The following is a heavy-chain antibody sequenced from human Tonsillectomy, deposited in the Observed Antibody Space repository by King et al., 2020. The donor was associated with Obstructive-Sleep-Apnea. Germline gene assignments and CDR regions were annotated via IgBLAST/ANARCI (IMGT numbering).Heavy chain of an antibody. CDR2: VYYSGRT. V-gene: IGHV4-30-4*01. CDR1: GGYITSGDYY. J-gene: IGHJ5*02. CDR3: ASGNYYDSSGYYHRGEWFDP. Sequence: QLQESGPGLVKPSQTLSLTCTVSGGYITSGDYYWSWIRQPPGKGLEWIGYVYYSGRTYSNPSLKSRVTISVDTSKTQFSLKLSSVTAADTAVYYCASGNYYDSSGYYHRGEWFDPWGQGTLVTVSS. D-gene: IGHD3-22*01.